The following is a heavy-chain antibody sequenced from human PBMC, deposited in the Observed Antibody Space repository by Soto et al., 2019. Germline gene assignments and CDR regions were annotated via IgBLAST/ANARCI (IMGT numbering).Heavy chain of an antibody. Sequence: ETLSLTCTVSGGSIISGYWSWIRQPPGKGLEWIGYISYSGNTNYNPSLKSRVTMTVDTPKNQFSLRLSSVTTADTAVYYCAGLRGYAGSPIDYWGQGTLVTVSS. D-gene: IGHD2-15*01. J-gene: IGHJ4*02. V-gene: IGHV4-59*01. CDR2: ISYSGNT. CDR3: AGLRGYAGSPIDY. CDR1: GGSIISGY.